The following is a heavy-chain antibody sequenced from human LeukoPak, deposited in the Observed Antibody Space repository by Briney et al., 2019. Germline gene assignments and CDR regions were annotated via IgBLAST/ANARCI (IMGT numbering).Heavy chain of an antibody. CDR3: ARDQKAGDILTGYLPLGMDV. Sequence: GRSLRLSCAASGFTFSSYAMHWVRQAPGKGLEWVAVISYDGSNKYYADSVKGRFTISRDNSKNTLYLQMNSLRAEDTAVYYCARDQKAGDILTGYLPLGMDVWGQGTTVTVSS. J-gene: IGHJ6*01. D-gene: IGHD3-9*01. CDR2: ISYDGSNK. V-gene: IGHV3-30-3*01. CDR1: GFTFSSYA.